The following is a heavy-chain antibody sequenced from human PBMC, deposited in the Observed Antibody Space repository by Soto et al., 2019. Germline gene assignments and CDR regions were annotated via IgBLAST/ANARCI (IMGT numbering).Heavy chain of an antibody. CDR2: ILPSTGAT. Sequence: QEQLVQSGAEMKKPGSSVKLSCEASGGTLITYSITWVRQAPGQGLEWMGGILPSTGATNYAPKFQGRATITADESTSTAYMELRGLTSEDTAIYFCAGDEGYSSSHLYAWGQGTRLTVSP. CDR1: GGTLITYS. V-gene: IGHV1-69*01. J-gene: IGHJ1*01. CDR3: AGDEGYSSSHLYA. D-gene: IGHD6-13*01.